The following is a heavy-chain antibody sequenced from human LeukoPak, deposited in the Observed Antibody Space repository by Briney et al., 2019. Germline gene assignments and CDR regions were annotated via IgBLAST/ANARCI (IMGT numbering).Heavy chain of an antibody. V-gene: IGHV4-59*08. CDR3: ARNDRDSGRYCDFDS. Sequence: SETLSLTCTLSGGSFRSYYWSWSRQPPGKGLEWMGYIYYTWATHYNPSPKRRGTISVDTSRTQVSPRLTSVTAAATAVYYCARNDRDSGRYCDFDSWGQGTLVTVSS. CDR2: IYYTWAT. J-gene: IGHJ4*02. D-gene: IGHD1-26*01. CDR1: GGSFRSYY.